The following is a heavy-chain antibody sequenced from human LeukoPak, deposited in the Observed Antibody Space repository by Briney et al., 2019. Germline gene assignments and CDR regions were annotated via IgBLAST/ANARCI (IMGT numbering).Heavy chain of an antibody. CDR1: GFTFSTYW. CDR3: ARYRAVAGLCDY. J-gene: IGHJ4*02. D-gene: IGHD6-19*01. V-gene: IGHV3-7*01. CDR2: INQGGSEK. Sequence: PGGSLRLSCAASGFTFSTYWVTWVRQAPGKGLEWVAHINQGGSEKYYVDSLKGRFTISRDNAKNSLYLQLNSLRVEDTAVYYCARYRAVAGLCDYWGQGTLVTVSS.